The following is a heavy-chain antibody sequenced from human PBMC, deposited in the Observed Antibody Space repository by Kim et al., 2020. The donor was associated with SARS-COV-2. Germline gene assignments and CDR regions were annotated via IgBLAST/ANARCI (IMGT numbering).Heavy chain of an antibody. V-gene: IGHV1-69*13. J-gene: IGHJ6*02. CDR3: ARGRRGTAMVAGKLYYYAMDV. CDR2: IIPILGAV. Sequence: SVKVSCRASGGTFSSYGITWVRQAPGQGLEWMGGIIPILGAVNYAQRFQGRVTITADEYPSTAYMELSSLRPDDTAVYYCARGRRGTAMVAGKLYYYAMDVWGQGTTVTVSS. D-gene: IGHD5-18*01. CDR1: GGTFSSYG.